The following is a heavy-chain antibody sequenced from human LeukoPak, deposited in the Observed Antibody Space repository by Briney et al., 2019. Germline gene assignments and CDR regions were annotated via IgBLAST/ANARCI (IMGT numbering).Heavy chain of an antibody. CDR3: ARHVSVDPDSPTTSGKRSAGFEI. Sequence: GESLKISCQGLGYRFDNYWVAWVRQRPGKGLEWMEIIYPGDADTAYSPSFQGQVTISADTSIMTVYLQWTSLKASDTAMYYCARHVSVDPDSPTTSGKRSAGFEIWGQGTMVIVSS. V-gene: IGHV5-51*01. CDR2: IYPGDADT. D-gene: IGHD4-23*01. J-gene: IGHJ3*02. CDR1: GYRFDNYW.